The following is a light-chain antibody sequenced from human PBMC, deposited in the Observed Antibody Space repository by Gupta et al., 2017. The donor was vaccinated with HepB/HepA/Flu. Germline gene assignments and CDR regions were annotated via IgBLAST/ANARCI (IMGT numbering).Light chain of an antibody. J-gene: IGLJ1*01. Sequence: QSVLTQPPSASGTPGQRVTISCSGSSSNIGGNTVNWYQQVPGTAPKLLIHSNNERPSGVPDRFSGSKSGASASLAISRLQSEDEADYYCSTWDDSLNGYVFGTGTTVTDL. CDR3: STWDDSLNGYV. CDR1: SSNIGGNT. CDR2: SNN. V-gene: IGLV1-44*01.